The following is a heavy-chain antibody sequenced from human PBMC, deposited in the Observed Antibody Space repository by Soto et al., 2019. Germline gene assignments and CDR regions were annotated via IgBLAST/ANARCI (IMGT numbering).Heavy chain of an antibody. CDR3: ARRGSGLVDY. D-gene: IGHD6-19*01. V-gene: IGHV1-18*04. J-gene: IGHJ4*02. CDR1: CYTFTSYD. Sequence: ASVKVSFKASCYTFTSYDISCLRQAPGQGLELMGWISAYNGNEKYAQRFQGRVTMTTDTSTTTAYMELRSLRSDDTAVYYCARRGSGLVDYWGQGTLVTVSS. CDR2: ISAYNGNE.